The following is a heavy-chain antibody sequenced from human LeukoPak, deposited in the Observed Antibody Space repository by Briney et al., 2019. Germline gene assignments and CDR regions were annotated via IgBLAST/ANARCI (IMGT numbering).Heavy chain of an antibody. V-gene: IGHV3-23*01. CDR3: AKDPEEYYYDSSGYYFDAFDI. CDR1: GFTFSSYA. CDR2: ISGSSGST. D-gene: IGHD3-22*01. J-gene: IGHJ3*02. Sequence: GGSLRLSCAASGFTFSSYAMSWVRQAPGKGLEWVSAISGSSGSTYYADSVKGRFTISRDNSKNTLYLQMNSLRAEDTAVYYCAKDPEEYYYDSSGYYFDAFDIWGQGTMVTVSS.